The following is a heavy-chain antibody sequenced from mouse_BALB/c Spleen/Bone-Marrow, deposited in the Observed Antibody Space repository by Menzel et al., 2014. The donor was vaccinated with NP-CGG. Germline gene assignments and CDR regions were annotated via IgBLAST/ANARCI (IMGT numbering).Heavy chain of an antibody. Sequence: VQLQQSGPALVKPGASVKMSCKASGYTFTSYVMHWVKQKPGQGLEWIGYINPYNDGTKYNEKFKGKATLTSDKSSSTAYMELSSLTSEDSAVYYCTRGVYYDYDEGAMDYWGQGSSVTDSS. J-gene: IGHJ4*01. V-gene: IGHV1-14*01. CDR1: GYTFTSYV. CDR3: TRGVYYDYDEGAMDY. CDR2: INPYNDGT. D-gene: IGHD2-4*01.